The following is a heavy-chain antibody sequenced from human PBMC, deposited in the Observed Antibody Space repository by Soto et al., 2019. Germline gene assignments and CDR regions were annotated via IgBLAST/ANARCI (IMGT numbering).Heavy chain of an antibody. CDR2: IYHSGSA. Sequence: SETLSLTCTVSSGSISTTNWWTWVRQPPGKGLEWIGEIYHSGSANYNPSLKSRVTMSVDKSKNQFSLKLTSVIAADTAVYFCAQMKYSSSFFDCWGQGTLVTVSS. D-gene: IGHD6-6*01. CDR3: AQMKYSSSFFDC. J-gene: IGHJ4*02. V-gene: IGHV4-4*02. CDR1: SGSISTTNW.